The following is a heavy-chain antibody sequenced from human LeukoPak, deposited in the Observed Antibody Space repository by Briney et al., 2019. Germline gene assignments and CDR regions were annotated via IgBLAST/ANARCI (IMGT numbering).Heavy chain of an antibody. D-gene: IGHD3-22*01. CDR3: AKDDDSSGEKGFDY. Sequence: PGGSLRLSCAASGVTLSSYAMSWARQAPGKGLEWVSGISWNSGSIGYADSVKGRFTISRDNAKNSLYLQMNSLRAEDTALYYCAKDDDSSGEKGFDYWGQGTLVTVSS. CDR2: ISWNSGSI. V-gene: IGHV3-9*01. J-gene: IGHJ4*02. CDR1: GVTLSSYA.